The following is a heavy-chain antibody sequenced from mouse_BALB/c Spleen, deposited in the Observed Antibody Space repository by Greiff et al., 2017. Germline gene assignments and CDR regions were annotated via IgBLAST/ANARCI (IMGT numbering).Heavy chain of an antibody. J-gene: IGHJ4*01. D-gene: IGHD2-4*01. CDR1: GYAFTNYL. CDR3: AREGTYYDYDGYAMDY. CDR2: INPGSGGT. V-gene: IGHV1-54*01. Sequence: QVQLQQSGAELVRPGTSVKVSCKASGYAFTNYLIEWVKQRPGQGLEWIGVINPGSGGTNYNEKFKGKATLTADKSSSTAYMQLSSLTSDDSAVYFCAREGTYYDYDGYAMDYWGQGTSVTVSS.